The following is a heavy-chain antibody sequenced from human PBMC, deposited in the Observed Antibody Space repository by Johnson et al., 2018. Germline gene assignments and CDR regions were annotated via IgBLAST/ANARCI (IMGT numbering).Heavy chain of an antibody. Sequence: QVQLQQWGAGLLKPSQTLSLTCAISGDSVSSNSAAWNWIRQSPSRGLEWLGRTYYRSKWYIDYAVSVKSRITINPDTSKNQFSLQLNSVTPEATAVYYCAKGLNDYYDRSGYHDAFDIWGQGTMVTVSS. V-gene: IGHV6-1*01. CDR2: TYYRSKWYI. CDR3: AKGLNDYYDRSGYHDAFDI. J-gene: IGHJ3*02. D-gene: IGHD3-22*01. CDR1: GDSVSSNSAA.